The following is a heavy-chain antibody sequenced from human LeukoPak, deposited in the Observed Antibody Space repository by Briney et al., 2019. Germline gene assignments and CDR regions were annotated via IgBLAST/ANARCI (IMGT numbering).Heavy chain of an antibody. CDR2: ISAYNGNT. CDR1: GYTFTSYG. Sequence: ASVKVSCKASGYTFTSYGISWVRQAPGQGLEWMGWISAYNGNTNYAQKLQGRVTMTTDTSTSTAYMELGSLRSDDTAVYYCARDRDYSNYVGYFDYWGQGTLVTVSS. D-gene: IGHD4-11*01. V-gene: IGHV1-18*01. J-gene: IGHJ4*02. CDR3: ARDRDYSNYVGYFDY.